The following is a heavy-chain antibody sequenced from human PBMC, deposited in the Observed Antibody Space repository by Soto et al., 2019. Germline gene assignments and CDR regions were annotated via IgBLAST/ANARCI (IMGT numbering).Heavy chain of an antibody. V-gene: IGHV1-69*01. Sequence: GASVKVCCKASGGTFSSYAISWVRQAPGQGLEWMGGIIPIFGTANYAQKFQGRVTITADESTSTAYMELSSLRSEDTAVYYCARTWTGYGTNNWFDPWGQGTLVTVSS. D-gene: IGHD5-12*01. J-gene: IGHJ5*02. CDR3: ARTWTGYGTNNWFDP. CDR1: GGTFSSYA. CDR2: IIPIFGTA.